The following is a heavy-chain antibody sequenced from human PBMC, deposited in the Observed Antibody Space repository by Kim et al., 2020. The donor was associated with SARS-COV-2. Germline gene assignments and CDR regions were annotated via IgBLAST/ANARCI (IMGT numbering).Heavy chain of an antibody. V-gene: IGHV1-69*13. CDR1: GDSFRNHG. Sequence: SVKVSCKASGDSFRNHGVSWFRQAPGQGLEWMGGIIPANRRANYAQRFQDRLTMTADESSNTVYMELKRLTFEDTATYFCARCKGSSSSMIFYYGLDMWGQGTTVTVSS. CDR2: IIPANRRA. D-gene: IGHD6-6*01. J-gene: IGHJ6*02. CDR3: ARCKGSSSSMIFYYGLDM.